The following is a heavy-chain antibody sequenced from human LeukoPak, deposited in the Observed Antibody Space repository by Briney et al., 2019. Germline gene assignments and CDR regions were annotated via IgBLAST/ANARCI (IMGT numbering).Heavy chain of an antibody. J-gene: IGHJ4*02. CDR2: IYCGGGTYYNPST. CDR1: GDSTNSSNYY. CDR3: ARVLKYSGSYYCDY. V-gene: IGHV4-39*01. Sequence: PSETLSLTCTVSGDSTNSSNYYWGWIRQPPGKGLEWIGTIYCGGGTYYNPSTYYNPSLRSRVTISVDTAKNQFSLKLSSVTAADTAVYYCARVLKYSGSYYCDYWGQGTLVTVSS. D-gene: IGHD1-26*01.